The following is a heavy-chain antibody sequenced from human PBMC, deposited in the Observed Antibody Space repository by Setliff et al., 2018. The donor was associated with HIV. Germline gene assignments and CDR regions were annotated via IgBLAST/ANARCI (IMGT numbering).Heavy chain of an antibody. J-gene: IGHJ4*02. D-gene: IGHD3-10*01. CDR3: ARSQINLVRGVVHYFDY. V-gene: IGHV1-3*03. CDR1: GYTFTSYA. CDR2: INTGNGDT. Sequence: ASVKVSCKASGYTFTSYAMHWVRQAPGQRLEWGGWINTGNGDTKYSQDFQGRVTISRDTSASTAHMELSSLRSEDMAVYYCARSQINLVRGVVHYFDYWGQGTLVTVSS.